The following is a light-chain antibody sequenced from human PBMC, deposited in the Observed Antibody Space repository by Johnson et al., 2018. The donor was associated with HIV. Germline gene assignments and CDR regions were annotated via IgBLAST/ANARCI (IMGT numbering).Light chain of an antibody. CDR3: GTWDSSLSAGV. CDR2: ENN. CDR1: SSNIGNDS. J-gene: IGLJ1*01. Sequence: QSVLTQPPSVSAAPGQRVTISCSGSSSNIGNDSVSWYQQLPGTAPELLIYENNKRPSGIPDRFSGPKSGTSATLGITGLQTGDEADYYCGTWDSSLSAGVFGTGTKVTVL. V-gene: IGLV1-51*02.